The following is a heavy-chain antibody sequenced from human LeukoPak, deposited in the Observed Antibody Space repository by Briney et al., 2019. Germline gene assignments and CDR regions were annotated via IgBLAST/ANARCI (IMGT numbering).Heavy chain of an antibody. J-gene: IGHJ5*02. Sequence: GASVTVSCKASGYTFTGYYMHWVRQAPGQGLEWMGWINPHTGGTNYAQKFQGRVTMTRDTSISTDYMELGRLRSDDTSVYYCARDACSSTSCYWGNWFDPWGQGTLVTVSS. CDR3: ARDACSSTSCYWGNWFDP. D-gene: IGHD2-2*01. V-gene: IGHV1-2*02. CDR1: GYTFTGYY. CDR2: INPHTGGT.